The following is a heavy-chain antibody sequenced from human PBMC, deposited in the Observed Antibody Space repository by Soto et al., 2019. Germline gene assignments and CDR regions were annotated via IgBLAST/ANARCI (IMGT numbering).Heavy chain of an antibody. CDR3: ARDLGYYESDGYFDY. J-gene: IGHJ4*02. CDR2: ISSSGSII. CDR1: GFTPSDNY. D-gene: IGHD3-22*01. V-gene: IGHV3-11*01. Sequence: PGGSLRPACAAAGFTPSDNYMSWIRPVPGKGLEWVSYISSSGSIIYYADSVKGRFTVSRDNAKNSLYLQMNSLRADDTAVYYCARDLGYYESDGYFDYWGQGALVTVSS.